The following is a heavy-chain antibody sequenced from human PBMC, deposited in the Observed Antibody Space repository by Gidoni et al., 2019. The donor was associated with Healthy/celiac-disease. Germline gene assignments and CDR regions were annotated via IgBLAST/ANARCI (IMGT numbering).Heavy chain of an antibody. J-gene: IGHJ4*02. D-gene: IGHD5-12*01. V-gene: IGHV4-31*02. CDR2: LYYSGST. CDR3: ARGGNLYSGYDYSSGYYFDY. Sequence: GKGLEWIGYLYYSGSTYYNPSLKSRVTISVDTSKNQFSLKLSSVTAADTAVYYCARGGNLYSGYDYSSGYYFDYWGQGTLVTVSS.